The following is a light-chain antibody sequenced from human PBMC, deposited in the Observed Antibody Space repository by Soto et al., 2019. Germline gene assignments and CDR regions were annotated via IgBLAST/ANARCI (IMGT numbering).Light chain of an antibody. J-gene: IGKJ1*01. CDR1: QSISGN. V-gene: IGKV3-15*01. Sequence: EIVMAQSPATLSVSPGERASLSCRASQSISGNLAWYQQKPGQAPRLLIYDASTRATGIPARFSGSGSGTEFTLTISSLQSEDFAVYYCQQYSNWPETFGQGTKV. CDR2: DAS. CDR3: QQYSNWPET.